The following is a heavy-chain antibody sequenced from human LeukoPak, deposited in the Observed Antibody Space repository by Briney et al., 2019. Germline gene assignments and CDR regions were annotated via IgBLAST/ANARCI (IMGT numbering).Heavy chain of an antibody. CDR3: AIPGYYGSGSNYGMDV. CDR1: GYSFTSYW. V-gene: IGHV5-51*01. D-gene: IGHD3-10*01. J-gene: IGHJ6*02. Sequence: GESLKISCKGSGYSFTSYWIGWVRQMPGKGLEWMGIIYPGDSDTRYSPSFQGQVTVSADKSISTAYLQWSSLKASDTAMYYCAIPGYYGSGSNYGMDVWGQGTTVTVSS. CDR2: IYPGDSDT.